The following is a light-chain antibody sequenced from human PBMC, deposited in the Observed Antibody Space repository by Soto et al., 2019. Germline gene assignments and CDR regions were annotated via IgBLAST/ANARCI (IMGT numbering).Light chain of an antibody. CDR1: RSDVGGYNY. CDR2: GVN. J-gene: IGLJ2*01. Sequence: QSALTQPASVSGSLGQSITISCTGTRSDVGGYNYVSWFQQHPGKAPKLLIYGVNNRPSGVSNRVSGSKSGSTASLTISGLLAEDEADYYCSSYTDTVRAVFGGGTKLTVL. V-gene: IGLV2-14*01. CDR3: SSYTDTVRAV.